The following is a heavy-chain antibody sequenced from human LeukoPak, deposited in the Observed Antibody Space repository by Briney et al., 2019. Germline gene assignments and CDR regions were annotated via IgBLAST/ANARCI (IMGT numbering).Heavy chain of an antibody. Sequence: GGSLRLSCAASGFTFTSHDMNWVRQAPGPRLEWLAYISDAGNTLYYADSVKARFTISRDNAKTSLSLQMNSLSVDDTAVYYCARGGRWVPEGPITYFFDSWGHGSPVTVAS. CDR2: ISDAGNTL. CDR1: GFTFTSHD. V-gene: IGHV3-48*03. D-gene: IGHD4-23*01. CDR3: ARGGRWVPEGPITYFFDS. J-gene: IGHJ4*01.